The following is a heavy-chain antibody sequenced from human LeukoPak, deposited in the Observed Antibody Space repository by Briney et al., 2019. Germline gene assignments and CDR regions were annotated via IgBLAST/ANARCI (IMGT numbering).Heavy chain of an antibody. CDR1: GYTFTNYY. Sequence: ASVKVSCKASGYTFTNYYLHWVRQAPGQGLEWMGIINPSGGSTSYAQKFQGRVTMTRDMSTSTVYMELSSLRSEDTAVYYCAKAEYSSPRGAFDIWGQGTMVTVSS. CDR2: INPSGGST. J-gene: IGHJ3*02. V-gene: IGHV1-46*01. D-gene: IGHD6-13*01. CDR3: AKAEYSSPRGAFDI.